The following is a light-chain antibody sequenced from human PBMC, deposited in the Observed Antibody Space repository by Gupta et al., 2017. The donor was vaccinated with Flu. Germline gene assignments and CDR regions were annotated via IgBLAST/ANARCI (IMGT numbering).Light chain of an antibody. J-gene: IGLJ1*01. CDR1: TSNIGSNA. V-gene: IGLV1-44*01. CDR2: DNF. Sequence: QSVLTQSPSASETPGQRATIFCSGSTSNIGSNAVNWYQQLPGTAPKLLIYDNFHRPSGVPDRISGSKSGTSASLVISGLQSEDGADYYCATWDDSLNGRVFGPGTKVTVL. CDR3: ATWDDSLNGRV.